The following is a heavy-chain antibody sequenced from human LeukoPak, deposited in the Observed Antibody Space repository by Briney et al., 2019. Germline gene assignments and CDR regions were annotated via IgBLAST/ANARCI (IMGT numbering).Heavy chain of an antibody. D-gene: IGHD2-15*01. CDR3: AKEYCSGCSCYGVFDY. CDR2: INWNSGTI. CDR1: GFTFMYYA. V-gene: IGHV3-9*01. Sequence: PGGSLRLSCAASGFTFMYYAMHWVRQVPGKGLEWVSGINWNSGTIGYADSVKGRFTISRDNAKNSLYLQMNSLRAEDTALYYCAKEYCSGCSCYGVFDYWGQGTLVTVSS. J-gene: IGHJ4*02.